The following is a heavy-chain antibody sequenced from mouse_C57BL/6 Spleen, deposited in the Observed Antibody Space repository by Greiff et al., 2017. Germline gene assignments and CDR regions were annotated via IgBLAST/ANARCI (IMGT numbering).Heavy chain of an antibody. Sequence: DVMLVESGGDLVKPGGSLKLSCAASGFTFSSYGMSWVRQTPDKRLEWVATISSGGSYTYYPDSVKGRFTISRDNAKNTLYLQMSSLKSEDTAMYYCARAYDYLYAMDYWGQGTSVTVSS. CDR1: GFTFSSYG. J-gene: IGHJ4*01. CDR2: ISSGGSYT. D-gene: IGHD2-4*01. CDR3: ARAYDYLYAMDY. V-gene: IGHV5-6*02.